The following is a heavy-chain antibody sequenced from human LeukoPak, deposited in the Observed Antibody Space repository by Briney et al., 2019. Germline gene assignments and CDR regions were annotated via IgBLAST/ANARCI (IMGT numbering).Heavy chain of an antibody. CDR3: ARDLGGGNNGMGY. V-gene: IGHV1-2*02. CDR1: GYTFTGYY. Sequence: GASVKVSCKASGYTFTGYYMHWVRQAPGQGLEWMGWINPNSGGTNYAQKFQGRVTMTRDTSISTAYMELSRLRSDDTAVYYCARDLGGGNNGMGYWGQGTLVTVSS. CDR2: INPNSGGT. J-gene: IGHJ4*02. D-gene: IGHD1/OR15-1a*01.